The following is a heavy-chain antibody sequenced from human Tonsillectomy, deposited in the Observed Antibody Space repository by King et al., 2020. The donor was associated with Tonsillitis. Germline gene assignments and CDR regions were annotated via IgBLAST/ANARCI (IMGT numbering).Heavy chain of an antibody. J-gene: IGHJ5*02. V-gene: IGHV1-69*04. CDR1: GGTFSSYA. Sequence: QLVQSGAEVKKPGSSVKVSCKASGGTFSSYAISWVRQAPGQGLEWMGRIIPILGIAKYAQKFQGRVTITADKSTSTVYMELSSPRSEGTAVYYCARDLNCSGGSCYGANWFDPWGQGTLVTVSS. D-gene: IGHD2-15*01. CDR2: IIPILGIA. CDR3: ARDLNCSGGSCYGANWFDP.